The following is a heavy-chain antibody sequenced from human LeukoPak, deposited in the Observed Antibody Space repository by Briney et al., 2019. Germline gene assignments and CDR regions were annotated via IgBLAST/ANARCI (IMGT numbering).Heavy chain of an antibody. J-gene: IGHJ4*02. CDR1: GGSISTMNYY. CDR3: ARRGNHGDYF. V-gene: IGHV4-39*01. D-gene: IGHD4-17*01. CDR2: IYYSGNS. Sequence: PSETLSLTCTVPGGSISTMNYYWGWIRQPPGQGLEWIGSIYYSGNSYYNPSLQSRVTISVDTSQNQFSLNLTSVTAADTSVYYCARRGNHGDYFWGQGILVTVSS.